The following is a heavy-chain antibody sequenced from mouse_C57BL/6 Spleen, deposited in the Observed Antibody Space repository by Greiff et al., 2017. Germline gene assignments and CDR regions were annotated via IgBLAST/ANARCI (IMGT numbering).Heavy chain of an antibody. CDR1: GYTFTTYP. D-gene: IGHD2-4*01. Sequence: VQLKESGAELVKPGASVKMSCKASGYTFTTYPLEWMKQNHGKSLEWIGNFYPYNDDTKYNEKFKGKATLTVEKSSSTVCLELSRLTSDDTAIYYCARGDYDYFDYWGQGTTLTVSS. V-gene: IGHV1-47*01. J-gene: IGHJ2*01. CDR2: FYPYNDDT. CDR3: ARGDYDYFDY.